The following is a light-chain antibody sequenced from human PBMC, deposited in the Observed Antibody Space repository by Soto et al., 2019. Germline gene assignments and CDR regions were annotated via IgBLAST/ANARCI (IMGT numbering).Light chain of an antibody. CDR3: QQYNNWPPNT. Sequence: EIVMTQSPATLSVSPGERATLSCRASQSVSSNLAWYQQKPGQAPRLLIYGASTRATGIPARFSGSGSGTEFILTISSLQSEDFAVYSCQQYNNWPPNTFGQGTKLEIK. CDR1: QSVSSN. J-gene: IGKJ2*01. V-gene: IGKV3-15*01. CDR2: GAS.